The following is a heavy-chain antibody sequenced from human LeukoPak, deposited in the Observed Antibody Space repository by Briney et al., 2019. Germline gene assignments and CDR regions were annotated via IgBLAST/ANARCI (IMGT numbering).Heavy chain of an antibody. V-gene: IGHV3-53*01. CDR2: IYSGGST. CDR1: GFTFGKYA. J-gene: IGHJ6*03. CDR3: ASGSGSYRTPYYYMDV. D-gene: IGHD3-10*01. Sequence: GGSLRLSCAASGFTFGKYAMSWVRQAPGKGLEWVSVIYSGGSTYYADSVKGRFTISRDNSKNTLYLQMDSLRAEDTAVYYCASGSGSYRTPYYYMDVWGTGTTVTVSS.